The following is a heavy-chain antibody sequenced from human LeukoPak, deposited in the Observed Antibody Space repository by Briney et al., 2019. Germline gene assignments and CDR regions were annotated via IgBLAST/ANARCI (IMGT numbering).Heavy chain of an antibody. J-gene: IGHJ4*02. D-gene: IGHD2-15*01. CDR3: ARRYCSGGSCYYFDY. Sequence: GESLKISCTGSGYSFTSSWIGWVRQMPGKGLEWMGIIYPGDSDTRYSPSFQGQVTISADKSISTAYLQWSSLKASDTAMYYCARRYCSGGSCYYFDYWGQGTLVTVSS. CDR1: GYSFTSSW. V-gene: IGHV5-51*01. CDR2: IYPGDSDT.